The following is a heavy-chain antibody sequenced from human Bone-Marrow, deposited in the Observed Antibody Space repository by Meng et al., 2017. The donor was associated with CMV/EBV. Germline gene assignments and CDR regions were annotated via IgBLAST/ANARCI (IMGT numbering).Heavy chain of an antibody. J-gene: IGHJ6*02. V-gene: IGHV1-69*10. CDR3: ARDPYDILTGRPIPRMAV. CDR1: GGTFSSYA. D-gene: IGHD3-9*01. CDR2: IIPILGIA. Sequence: SVKVSCKASGGTFSSYAISWVRQAPGQGLEWMGGIIPILGIANYAQKFQGRVTITADKSTSTAYMELSSLRSEDTAVYYCARDPYDILTGRPIPRMAVWGPGNTVNFSS.